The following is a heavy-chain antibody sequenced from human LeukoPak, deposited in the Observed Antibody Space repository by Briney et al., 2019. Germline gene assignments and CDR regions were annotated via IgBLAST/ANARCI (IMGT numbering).Heavy chain of an antibody. CDR1: GYTFTTYP. D-gene: IGHD1-26*01. CDR2: ISSYNGNT. CDR3: AIISGTSVRDLHDAFDI. J-gene: IGHJ3*02. Sequence: GASVRVSCKASGYTFTTYPISWVQQAPGQGLEWMGWISSYNGNTNYAQNLQGRVTMTTDTSTSTAYMELRSLRSDDTAVYYCAIISGTSVRDLHDAFDIWGQGTMVTVSS. V-gene: IGHV1-18*01.